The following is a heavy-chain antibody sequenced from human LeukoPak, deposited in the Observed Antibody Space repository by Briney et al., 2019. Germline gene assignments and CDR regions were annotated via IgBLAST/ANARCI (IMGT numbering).Heavy chain of an antibody. J-gene: IGHJ4*02. V-gene: IGHV3-7*01. CDR2: MKYDGSEK. D-gene: IGHD6-13*01. CDR3: ARDIEAAGLFLDY. CDR1: GFTFSSCW. Sequence: GGSLRLSCAASGFTFSSCWMRWVRQARGKGLEWVTNMKYDGSEKYYVDSVKGRFTISRDNAKNSLYLQMNSLRAEDTAVYYCARDIEAAGLFLDYWGQGTLVTVSS.